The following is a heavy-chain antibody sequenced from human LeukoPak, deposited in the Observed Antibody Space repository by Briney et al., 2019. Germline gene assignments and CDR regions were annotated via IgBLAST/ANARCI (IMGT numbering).Heavy chain of an antibody. D-gene: IGHD1-26*01. V-gene: IGHV4-39*01. J-gene: IGHJ6*03. CDR2: SYYSGST. CDR1: GGSISSSSYY. CDR3: ARVGSGSYYRYYYYYMDV. Sequence: PSETLSLTCTVSGGSISSSSYYWGWIRQPPGKGLEWIGSSYYSGSTYYNPSLKSRVTISVDTSKSQFALKLSSVTAADTAVYYCARVGSGSYYRYYYYYMDVWGKGTTVTISS.